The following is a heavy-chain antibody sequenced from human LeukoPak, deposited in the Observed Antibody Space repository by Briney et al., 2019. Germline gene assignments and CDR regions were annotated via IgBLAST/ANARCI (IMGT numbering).Heavy chain of an antibody. Sequence: SETLSLTCAVSGGSISSGGYSWSWIRQPPGKGLEWIGYINHSGSTYYNPSLKSRVTISVDRSKNQFSLKLSSVTAADTAVYYCARVSLTRDILSSAGPFDPWGQGTLVTVSS. CDR2: INHSGST. J-gene: IGHJ5*02. CDR1: GGSISSGGYS. D-gene: IGHD3-9*01. V-gene: IGHV4-30-2*01. CDR3: ARVSLTRDILSSAGPFDP.